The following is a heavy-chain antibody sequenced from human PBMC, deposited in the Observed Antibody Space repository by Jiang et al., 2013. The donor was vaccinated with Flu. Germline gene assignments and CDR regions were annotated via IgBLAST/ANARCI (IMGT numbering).Heavy chain of an antibody. CDR1: GFTFSSYA. CDR2: ISGSGGST. V-gene: IGHV3-23*04. Sequence: VQLVESGGGLVQPGGSLRLSCAASGFTFSSYAMSWVRQAPGKGLEWVSAISGSGGSTYYADSVKGRFTISRDNSKNTLYLQMNSLRAEDTAVYYCTASPRGTSGYYYGYYFDYWGQGTLVTVSS. D-gene: IGHD3-22*01. J-gene: IGHJ4*02. CDR3: TASPRGTSGYYYGYYFDY.